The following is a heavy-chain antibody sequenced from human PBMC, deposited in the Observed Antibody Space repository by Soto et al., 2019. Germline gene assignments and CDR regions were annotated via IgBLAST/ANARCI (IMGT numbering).Heavy chain of an antibody. Sequence: QVQLQESGPGLVKPSETLSLTCTVSGAPITTTKWWAWVRLPPGKGLEWIGELSRGDERSSNPSLEGRFTMSLDKSNNHFSLKLTSATAAEPAIYYCATQTISYTWGVWGRGTSVTVSS. CDR1: GAPITTTKW. CDR2: LSRGDER. J-gene: IGHJ6*02. CDR3: ATQTISYTWGV. V-gene: IGHV4-4*02. D-gene: IGHD3-16*01.